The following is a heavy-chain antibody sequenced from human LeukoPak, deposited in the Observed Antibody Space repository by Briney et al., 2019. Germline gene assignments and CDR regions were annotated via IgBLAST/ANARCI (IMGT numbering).Heavy chain of an antibody. CDR1: GFSFSSYD. V-gene: IGHV3-43D*03. CDR3: AQGLGYASSWSPFDS. CDR2: INWDGGSP. Sequence: PGGSLRLSCAASGFSFSSYDMHWVRQAPGKGLEWVSLINWDGGSPYYADSVKGRFTISRDNSKNSLYLQMNSLRVEDTALYYCAQGLGYASSWSPFDSWGQGTLVTVSS. D-gene: IGHD6-13*01. J-gene: IGHJ5*01.